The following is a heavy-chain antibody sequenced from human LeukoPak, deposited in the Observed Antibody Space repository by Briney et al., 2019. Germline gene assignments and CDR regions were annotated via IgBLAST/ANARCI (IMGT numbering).Heavy chain of an antibody. CDR1: GGSISSYY. CDR2: IYYSGST. CDR3: ARDGGNDAFDI. Sequence: TSETLSLTCTVSGGSISSYYWSWIRQPPGKGLEWIGYIYYSGSTNYNPSLKSRVTISVDTSKNQFSLKLSSVTAADTAVYYCARDGGNDAFDIWGQGTMVTVSS. V-gene: IGHV4-59*12. J-gene: IGHJ3*02. D-gene: IGHD4-23*01.